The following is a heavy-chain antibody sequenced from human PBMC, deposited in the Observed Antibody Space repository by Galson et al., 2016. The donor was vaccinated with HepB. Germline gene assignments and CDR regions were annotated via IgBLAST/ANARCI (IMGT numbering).Heavy chain of an antibody. CDR1: GYSFTTNW. D-gene: IGHD2/OR15-2a*01. CDR2: IDPRDSYT. J-gene: IGHJ4*02. CDR3: ASPQLNYDFAPFDS. V-gene: IGHV5-10-1*01. Sequence: QSGAEVKEPGESLRISCKGSGYSFTTNWINWVRQMPGKGLEWMGKIDPRDSYTNYSPSFQGHVTITADKSTVTAYLHWNSLKASDTAMYYCASPQLNYDFAPFDSWGQGTLVTVSS.